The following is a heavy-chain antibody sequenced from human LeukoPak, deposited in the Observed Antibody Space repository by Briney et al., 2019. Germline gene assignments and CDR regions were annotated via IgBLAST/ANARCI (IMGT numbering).Heavy chain of an antibody. CDR2: INHSGST. J-gene: IGHJ5*02. CDR1: GGSFSGYY. Sequence: SETLSLTCAVYGGSFSGYYWSWIRQPPGKGLEWIGEINHSGSTNYNPSLKSRVTISVDTSKNQFSLKLSSVTAADTAVYYCARVGIVVVPAAIRPSSYWFDPWGQGTLVSVSS. V-gene: IGHV4-34*01. D-gene: IGHD2-2*01. CDR3: ARVGIVVVPAAIRPSSYWFDP.